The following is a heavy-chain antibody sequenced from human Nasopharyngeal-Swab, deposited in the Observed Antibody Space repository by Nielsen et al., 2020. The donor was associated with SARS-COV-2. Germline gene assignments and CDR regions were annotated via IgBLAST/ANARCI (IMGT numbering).Heavy chain of an antibody. Sequence: WIRQPPGKGLEWVGFIRSKAYGGTTEYAASVEGRFTISRDDSKSIAYLQMNSLKTEDTAVYYCTREPYYDFWSGYYSHYYYYGMDVWGQGTTVTVSS. CDR2: IRSKAYGGTT. V-gene: IGHV3-49*02. J-gene: IGHJ6*02. D-gene: IGHD3-3*01. CDR3: TREPYYDFWSGYYSHYYYYGMDV.